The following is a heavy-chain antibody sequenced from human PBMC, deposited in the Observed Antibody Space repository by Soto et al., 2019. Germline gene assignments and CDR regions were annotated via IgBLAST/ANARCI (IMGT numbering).Heavy chain of an antibody. J-gene: IGHJ5*02. CDR3: AREGCSGGSCHFFPGGDWFDP. D-gene: IGHD2-15*01. CDR2: IYTSGST. CDR1: GGSISSYY. Sequence: PSETLSLTCTVSGGSISSYYWSWIRQPAGKGLEWIGRIYTSGSTNYNPSLKSRVTMSVDTSKNQFSLKLSSVTAADTAVYYCAREGCSGGSCHFFPGGDWFDPWGQGTLVTVSS. V-gene: IGHV4-4*07.